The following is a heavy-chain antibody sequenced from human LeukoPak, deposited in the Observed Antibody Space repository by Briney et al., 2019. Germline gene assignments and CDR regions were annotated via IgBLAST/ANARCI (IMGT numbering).Heavy chain of an antibody. J-gene: IGHJ4*02. CDR3: ARLRTVTTFYFDY. D-gene: IGHD4-11*01. V-gene: IGHV4-59*08. Sequence: SETLSLTCTVSGGSVSTYWWSWIRQPPGKGLEWIGNIYYSGSTNYNPSLKSRLTISVDTSKNQFSLKLSSVTAADTAVYYCARLRTVTTFYFDYWGQGTLVTVSS. CDR1: GGSVSTYW. CDR2: IYYSGST.